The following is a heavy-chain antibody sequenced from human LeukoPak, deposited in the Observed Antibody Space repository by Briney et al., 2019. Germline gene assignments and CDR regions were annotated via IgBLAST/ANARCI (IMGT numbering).Heavy chain of an antibody. J-gene: IGHJ6*02. CDR2: IYYSGST. V-gene: IGHV4-31*03. D-gene: IGHD3-3*01. CDR3: ARQNDFWSGYYDYYYGMDV. CDR1: GGSISSGGYY. Sequence: SETLSLTCTVSGGSISSGGYYWSWIRQHPGKGLEWIGYIYYSGSTYYNPSLKSRVTISVDTSKNQFSLKLSSVTAADTAVYYCARQNDFWSGYYDYYYGMDVWGQGTTVTVSS.